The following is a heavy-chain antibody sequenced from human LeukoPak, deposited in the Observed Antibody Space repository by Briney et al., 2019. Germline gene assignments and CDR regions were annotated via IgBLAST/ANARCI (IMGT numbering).Heavy chain of an antibody. V-gene: IGHV4-31*03. CDR3: ARHVGYGNNWFDP. CDR1: GGSISSGGYY. Sequence: SQTLSLTCTVSGGSISSGGYYWSWIRQHPGKGLEWIGYIYYSGSTYYNPSLKSRVTISVDTSKNQFSLKLRSLTAADTAVYYCARHVGYGNNWFDPWGQRTLVTVSS. J-gene: IGHJ5*02. CDR2: IYYSGST. D-gene: IGHD5-18*01.